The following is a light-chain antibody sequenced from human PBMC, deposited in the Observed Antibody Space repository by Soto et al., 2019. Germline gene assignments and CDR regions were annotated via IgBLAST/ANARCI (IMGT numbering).Light chain of an antibody. Sequence: DIQVTQSPPTLSASVGYRFTITCRASQTISTWMAWYQQKPGKAPKLLVYDASSLESGVPSRFSGSGSGTEFTLTISSLQPDDFATYYCQQYNSPTWTFGQGTTGDIK. CDR2: DAS. J-gene: IGKJ1*01. CDR3: QQYNSPTWT. V-gene: IGKV1-5*01. CDR1: QTISTW.